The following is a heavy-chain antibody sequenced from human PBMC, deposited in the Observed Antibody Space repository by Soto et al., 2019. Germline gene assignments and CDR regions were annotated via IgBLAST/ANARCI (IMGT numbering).Heavy chain of an antibody. CDR2: IYSSWTT. CDR3: ARFVSSCSGTPCYTRAHV. Sequence: QVQLQESGPGLVKPSETLSLTCTVSGGSVSSDTHYWSWIRQPPGKRLEWVGFIYSSWTTNYNPSLQSRVSMSVDTSKNQFSLKLRSVVVADTAVYHWARFVSSCSGTPCYTRAHVRGQGTTVTVSS. J-gene: IGHJ6*02. D-gene: IGHD2-2*01. V-gene: IGHV4-61*01. CDR1: GGSVSSDTHY.